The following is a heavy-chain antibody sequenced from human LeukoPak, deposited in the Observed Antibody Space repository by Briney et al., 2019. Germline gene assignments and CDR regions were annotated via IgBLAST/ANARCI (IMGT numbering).Heavy chain of an antibody. CDR1: GFSFTNYW. J-gene: IGHJ4*02. V-gene: IGHV1-18*04. Sequence: GESLKISCRGSGFSFTNYWIGWVRQMPGKGLEWMGWISAYNGNTNYAQKLQGRVTMTTDTSTSTAYMELRSLRSDDTAVYYCARDGHGSGGTLTDYWGQGTLVTVSS. D-gene: IGHD2-15*01. CDR3: ARDGHGSGGTLTDY. CDR2: ISAYNGNT.